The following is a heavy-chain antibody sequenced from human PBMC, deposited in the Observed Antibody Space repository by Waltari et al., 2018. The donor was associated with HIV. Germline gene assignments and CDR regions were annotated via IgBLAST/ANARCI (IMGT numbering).Heavy chain of an antibody. Sequence: QVYLMESGVCVVQPGRSLKLSFAASGFPFRSYGMHWARQAPGKGLEWVAVIWSDGYNKFYADSVRGRFTFSRDNSKYTLSLQMNSLRAEDTALYYCVKERGPFNGFDIWGQGTMVTVSS. V-gene: IGHV3-33*06. CDR3: VKERGPFNGFDI. J-gene: IGHJ3*02. D-gene: IGHD3-16*01. CDR1: GFPFRSYG. CDR2: IWSDGYNK.